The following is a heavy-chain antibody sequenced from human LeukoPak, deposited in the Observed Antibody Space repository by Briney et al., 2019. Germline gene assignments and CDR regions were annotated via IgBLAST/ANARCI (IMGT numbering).Heavy chain of an antibody. V-gene: IGHV3-7*01. CDR2: INKDGSEK. CDR1: GFTFSTYF. CDR3: ARLYCDGGNCYSYFVY. D-gene: IGHD2-15*01. Sequence: GSLRLSCAASGFTFSTYFMSWVRQAPGKGLEWVANINKDGSEKYYVDSMKGRFTISRDNAKNSLYLQMNSLRAEDTAVYYCARLYCDGGNCYSYFVYWGQGTLVTDSP. J-gene: IGHJ4*02.